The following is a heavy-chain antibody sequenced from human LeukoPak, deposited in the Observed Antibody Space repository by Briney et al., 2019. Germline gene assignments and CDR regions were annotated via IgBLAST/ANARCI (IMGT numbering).Heavy chain of an antibody. Sequence: GGSLRLSCAASGFTFSSYGMHWVRQAPGKGLEWVAVVSYDGSNKYYADSVKGRFTISRDNSKNTLYLQMNSLRAEDTAVYYCAKGGDGYNYADYWGQGTLVTVSS. J-gene: IGHJ4*02. CDR1: GFTFSSYG. D-gene: IGHD5-24*01. V-gene: IGHV3-30*18. CDR3: AKGGDGYNYADY. CDR2: VSYDGSNK.